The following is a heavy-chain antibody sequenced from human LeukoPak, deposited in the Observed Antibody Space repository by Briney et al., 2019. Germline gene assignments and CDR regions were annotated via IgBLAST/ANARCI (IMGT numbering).Heavy chain of an antibody. V-gene: IGHV3-21*04. CDR2: ISSRDNLI. J-gene: IGHJ4*02. D-gene: IGHD3-10*01. Sequence: PGGSLRLSCAASGFTFSSYSMTWIRLAPGKGLEWVSYISSRDNLIYYADSVKGRFTISTDNAKNAVFLQLNRLTVEDTAVYYCAREQWFRWEFWGQGVLVTVSS. CDR1: GFTFSSYS. CDR3: AREQWFRWEF.